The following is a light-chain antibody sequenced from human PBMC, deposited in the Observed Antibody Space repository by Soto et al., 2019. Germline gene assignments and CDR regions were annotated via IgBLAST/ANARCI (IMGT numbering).Light chain of an antibody. CDR1: SSDVGGYNY. CDR2: DVS. J-gene: IGLJ1*01. CDR3: NSYTSSSPYV. Sequence: QSALTQPASVSGSPGQSITISCTGTSSDVGGYNYVSWYQHHPGEAPKVMIYDVSNRPSGISNRFSGSKSGNTASLTISGLQAEDEADYYCNSYTSSSPYVFGTGTKLTVL. V-gene: IGLV2-14*03.